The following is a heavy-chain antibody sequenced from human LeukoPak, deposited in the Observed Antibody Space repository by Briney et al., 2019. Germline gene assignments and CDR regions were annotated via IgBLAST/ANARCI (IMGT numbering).Heavy chain of an antibody. J-gene: IGHJ4*02. CDR2: IRPNSGGT. D-gene: IGHD1-26*01. Sequence: ASVKVSCKASGYTFAAYYMYWVRQAPGQGLEWMGWIRPNSGGTNYTQKFQGRVTMTRDTSINTAYMELSRLTSDDTAVYYCARVSGTTTHWGQGTLVTVSS. CDR1: GYTFAAYY. CDR3: ARVSGTTTH. V-gene: IGHV1-2*02.